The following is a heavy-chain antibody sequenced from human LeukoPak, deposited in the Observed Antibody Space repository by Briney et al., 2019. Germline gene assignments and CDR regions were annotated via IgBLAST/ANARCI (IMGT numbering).Heavy chain of an antibody. CDR3: ASAYYYDSSGYYPFDY. Sequence: SETLSLTCTVSGDSISSGYYWGWIRQPPGKGLEWIGSLYYSGNTYYNPSLMNRVTMSADPSKSQFSLKLSSVTAADTAVYYCASAYYYDSSGYYPFDYWGQGTLVTVSS. J-gene: IGHJ4*02. CDR2: LYYSGNT. D-gene: IGHD3-22*01. CDR1: GDSISSGYY. V-gene: IGHV4-38-2*02.